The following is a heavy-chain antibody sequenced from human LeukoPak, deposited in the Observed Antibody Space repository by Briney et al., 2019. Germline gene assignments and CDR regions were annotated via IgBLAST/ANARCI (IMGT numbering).Heavy chain of an antibody. Sequence: SETLSLTRTVSGGSITSSDYYWGWIRQPPGKGLEWIGSFYYSGSTNYNPSLKSRVTISVDTSKNQFSLKLSSVTAADTAVYYCVYYYGSGSVEYWGQGTLVTVSS. CDR2: FYYSGST. D-gene: IGHD3-10*01. J-gene: IGHJ4*02. V-gene: IGHV4-39*01. CDR3: VYYYGSGSVEY. CDR1: GGSITSSDYY.